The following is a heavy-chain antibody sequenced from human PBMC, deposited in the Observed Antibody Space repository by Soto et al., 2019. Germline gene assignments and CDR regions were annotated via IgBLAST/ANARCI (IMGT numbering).Heavy chain of an antibody. V-gene: IGHV3-23*01. CDR2: ISGSGGST. Sequence: GGSLRLSCAASGFTFSSYAMSWVRQAPGKGLEWVSAISGSGGSTYYADSVKGRFTISRDNSKNTLYLQMNSLRAEDTAVYYCAKDWASPLPIDVVVTSVCWGQGTLVTVSS. CDR3: AKDWASPLPIDVVVTSVC. J-gene: IGHJ4*02. CDR1: GFTFSSYA. D-gene: IGHD2-21*02.